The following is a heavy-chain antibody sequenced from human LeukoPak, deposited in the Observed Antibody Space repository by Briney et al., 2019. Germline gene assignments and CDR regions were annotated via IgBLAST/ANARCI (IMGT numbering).Heavy chain of an antibody. CDR2: INHSGST. CDR1: GGSFSSYY. D-gene: IGHD7-27*01. Sequence: SETLSLTCAVYGGSFSSYYWSWIRQPPGKGLEWIGEINHSGSTNYNPSLKSRVTISVDTSKNQFSLKLSSVTAADTAVYYCARVVWGLVGMDVWGQGTTVTVSS. J-gene: IGHJ6*02. V-gene: IGHV4-34*01. CDR3: ARVVWGLVGMDV.